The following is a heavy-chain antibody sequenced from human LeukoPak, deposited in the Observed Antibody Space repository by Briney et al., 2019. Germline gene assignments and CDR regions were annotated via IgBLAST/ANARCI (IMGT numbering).Heavy chain of an antibody. Sequence: SGGSLRLSCAASGFTFSSYAMSWVRQAPGKGLEWVSAISGSGGSTYYADSVKGRFTISRDNSKNTLYLQMNSLRAEDTAVYYCAKVSFVQQLADYWGQGTLVTVSS. V-gene: IGHV3-23*01. CDR2: ISGSGGST. D-gene: IGHD6-13*01. CDR3: AKVSFVQQLADY. CDR1: GFTFSSYA. J-gene: IGHJ4*02.